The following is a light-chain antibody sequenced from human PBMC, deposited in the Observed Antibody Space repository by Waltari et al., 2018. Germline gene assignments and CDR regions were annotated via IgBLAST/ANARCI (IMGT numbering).Light chain of an antibody. CDR2: WAS. CDR1: QSVLYSSNNKNY. V-gene: IGKV4-1*01. Sequence: DIVMTQSPDSLAVSLGERAPLHCKSSQSVLYSSNNKNYLAWYQQKPGQPPKLLIYWASTRESGVPDRFSGSGSGTDFTLTINSLQAEDVAVYYCQQYYSTPLTFGGGTKVEIK. J-gene: IGKJ4*01. CDR3: QQYYSTPLT.